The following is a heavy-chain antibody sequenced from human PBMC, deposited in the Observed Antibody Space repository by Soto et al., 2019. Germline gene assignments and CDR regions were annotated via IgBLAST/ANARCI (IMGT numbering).Heavy chain of an antibody. J-gene: IGHJ4*02. Sequence: QVQLGQSGAEVKNPGSSVKVSCKASGGSFSSYSINWVRQAPGQGLEWVGRIIPVFGTTNIAQKLQGRLTITADESTRTAYMELSSLKSEDTAVYYCARGGTTVIYFDYWGQGTLVTVSS. D-gene: IGHD4-17*01. V-gene: IGHV1-69*18. CDR1: GGSFSSYS. CDR2: IIPVFGTT. CDR3: ARGGTTVIYFDY.